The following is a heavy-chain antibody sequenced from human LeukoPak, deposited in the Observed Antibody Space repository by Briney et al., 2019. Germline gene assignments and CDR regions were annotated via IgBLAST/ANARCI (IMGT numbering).Heavy chain of an antibody. J-gene: IGHJ4*02. V-gene: IGHV3-7*03. Sequence: GGSLRLSCEASAFIFSGHWLNWVCQTPGKGLEWVASIKEDGSERQYVDSVKGRFTISRDNSKSTLYLQMNSLRAEDTAVYYCAREGITGTTSPYFDYWGQGTLVTVSS. CDR3: AREGITGTTSPYFDY. CDR1: AFIFSGHW. D-gene: IGHD1-20*01. CDR2: IKEDGSER.